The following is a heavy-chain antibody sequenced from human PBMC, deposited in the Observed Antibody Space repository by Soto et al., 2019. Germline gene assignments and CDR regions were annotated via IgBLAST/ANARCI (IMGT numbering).Heavy chain of an antibody. CDR1: GYTFTSYG. D-gene: IGHD6-13*01. Sequence: PSVKVSCKASGYTFTSYGMRWVRQEHGQGLEWMGWINADNGNTKYSQKFQGRVTITRDTSASTAYMELSSLRSEDTAVYYCARVGSSSWYSNFDYWGQGTLVTVSS. J-gene: IGHJ4*02. CDR2: INADNGNT. V-gene: IGHV1-3*01. CDR3: ARVGSSSWYSNFDY.